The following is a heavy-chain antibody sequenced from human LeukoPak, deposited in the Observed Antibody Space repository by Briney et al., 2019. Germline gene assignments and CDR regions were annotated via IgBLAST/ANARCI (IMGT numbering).Heavy chain of an antibody. D-gene: IGHD3-10*01. CDR2: TYYRSKWYN. CDR3: ARDHLLRRGGPFGP. V-gene: IGHV6-1*01. J-gene: IGHJ5*02. Sequence: SQTLSLTCAISGDSVSSNSAAWNWIRQSPSRGLEWLGRTYYRSKWYNDYAVSVKSRITINSGTSKNQFSLQLNSVTPEDTAVYYCARDHLLRRGGPFGPWGQGTLVTVSS. CDR1: GDSVSSNSAA.